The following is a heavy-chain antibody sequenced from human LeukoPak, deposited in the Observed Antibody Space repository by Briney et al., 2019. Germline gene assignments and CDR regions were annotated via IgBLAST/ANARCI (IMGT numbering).Heavy chain of an antibody. CDR2: IYYSGST. CDR1: GGSISSSSYY. V-gene: IGHV4-39*01. D-gene: IGHD1-26*01. Sequence: SETLSLTCTVSGGSISSSSYYWGWIRQPPGKGLEWIGSIYYSGSTYYNPSLKSRVTISVDTSKNQFSLKLSSVTAADTAVYYCARQEEWELLRCWFDPWGQGTLVTVSS. J-gene: IGHJ5*02. CDR3: ARQEEWELLRCWFDP.